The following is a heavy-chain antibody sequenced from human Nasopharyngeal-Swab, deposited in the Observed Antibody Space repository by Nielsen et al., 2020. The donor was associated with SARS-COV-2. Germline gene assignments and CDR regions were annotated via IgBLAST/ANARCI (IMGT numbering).Heavy chain of an antibody. CDR1: GFTFSNHA. V-gene: IGHV3-23*01. CDR2: IYANGLST. CDR3: AKDRVAGTSFASDC. J-gene: IGHJ4*02. Sequence: GGSLRLSCAASGFTFSNHAMHWVRKAPGKGLEWVSTIYANGLSTYYSDSVKGRFTISRDNSKNTLYLQMHSLEAADTAVYYCAKDRVAGTSFASDCWGQGTLVTVSS. D-gene: IGHD6-19*01.